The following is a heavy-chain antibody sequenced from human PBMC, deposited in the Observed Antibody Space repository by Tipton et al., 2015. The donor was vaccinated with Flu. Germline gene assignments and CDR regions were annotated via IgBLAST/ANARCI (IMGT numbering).Heavy chain of an antibody. CDR3: ARRDCAGGICYSRVYDAFDI. D-gene: IGHD2-8*02. Sequence: TLSLTCTVSGGSISSSSHYWGWIRQPPGKGLEWIESIYHSGSTYYNPSLKSRVTISVDTSKNQFSLKLGSVTAGDTAVYYCARRDCAGGICYSRVYDAFDIWGQGTLVTVSS. J-gene: IGHJ3*02. V-gene: IGHV4-39*07. CDR2: IYHSGST. CDR1: GGSISSSSHY.